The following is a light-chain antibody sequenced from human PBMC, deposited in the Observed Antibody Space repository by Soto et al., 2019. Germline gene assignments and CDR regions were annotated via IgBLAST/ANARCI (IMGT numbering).Light chain of an antibody. Sequence: EIMLTQSPGPLSLSPGERATLSYRASQSVSNNYLAWYQQKPGXAXXXXXFGASTRATGTPARFSGSGSGTEFTLTISSLQSEDFAVYYCQQYYAWPRTFGQGTKV. V-gene: IGKV3-15*01. CDR2: GAS. CDR3: QQYYAWPRT. CDR1: QSVSNN. J-gene: IGKJ1*01.